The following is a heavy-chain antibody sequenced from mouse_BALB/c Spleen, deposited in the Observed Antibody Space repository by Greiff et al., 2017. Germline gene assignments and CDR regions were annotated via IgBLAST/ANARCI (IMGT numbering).Heavy chain of an antibody. CDR3: ARCFTTVPFDY. Sequence: EVKVEESGPSLVKPSQTLSLTCSVTGDSITSGYWNWIRKFPGNKLEYMGYISYSGSTYYNPSLKSRISITRDTSKNQYYLQLNSVTTEDTATYYCARCFTTVPFDYWGQGTTLTVSS. D-gene: IGHD1-1*01. J-gene: IGHJ2*01. V-gene: IGHV3-8*02. CDR2: ISYSGST. CDR1: GDSITSGY.